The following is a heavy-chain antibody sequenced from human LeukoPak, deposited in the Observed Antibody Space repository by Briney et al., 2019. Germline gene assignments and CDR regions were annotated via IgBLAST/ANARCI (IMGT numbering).Heavy chain of an antibody. Sequence: PGRSLRLSCAASGFTFSSYGMHWVRQAPGKGLEWVAVISYDGSNKYYADSVKGRFTISRDNSKNTLYLQMNSLRAEDTAVYYCAKAIAAAGTSALDYWGQGTLVTVSS. CDR2: ISYDGSNK. CDR3: AKAIAAAGTSALDY. CDR1: GFTFSSYG. J-gene: IGHJ4*02. D-gene: IGHD6-13*01. V-gene: IGHV3-30*18.